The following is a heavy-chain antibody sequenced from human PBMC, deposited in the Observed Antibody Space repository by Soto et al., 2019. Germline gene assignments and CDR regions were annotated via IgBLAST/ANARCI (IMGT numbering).Heavy chain of an antibody. CDR3: ATLYSGYDSVTFDY. CDR1: GFTFSDHY. Sequence: GGSLRLSCAASGFTFSDHYMGWVRQAPGKGLEWVGRTRNKANSDTTEYAASVKGRFTISRDDSKNSLYLQMNSLKTEDTAVYYCATLYSGYDSVTFDYWGQGTLVTVSS. V-gene: IGHV3-72*01. D-gene: IGHD5-12*01. J-gene: IGHJ4*02. CDR2: TRNKANSDTT.